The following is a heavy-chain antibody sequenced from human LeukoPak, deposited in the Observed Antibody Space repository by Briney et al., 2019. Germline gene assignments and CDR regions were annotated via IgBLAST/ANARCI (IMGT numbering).Heavy chain of an antibody. CDR2: IIPIFGTA. CDR3: AREAAVAGYDSSGYYLDY. J-gene: IGHJ4*02. D-gene: IGHD3-22*01. V-gene: IGHV1-69*13. Sequence: ASVKVSCTASGGTFSSYAISWVRQAPGQGLEWVGGIIPIFGTANYAQKFQGRVTITADESTSTAYMELSSLRSEDTAVYYCAREAAVAGYDSSGYYLDYWGQGTLVTVSS. CDR1: GGTFSSYA.